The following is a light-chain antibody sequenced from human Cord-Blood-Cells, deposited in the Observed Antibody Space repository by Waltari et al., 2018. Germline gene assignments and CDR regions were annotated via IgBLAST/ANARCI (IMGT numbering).Light chain of an antibody. CDR1: QSVSSSY. V-gene: IGKV3-20*01. Sequence: EIVLTQSPGPMSLSPGERATLSCRASQSVSSSYLAWYQQTPGQAPRLLIYGASSRATGIPDRFSGSGSGTDFTLTISRLEPEDFAVYYCQQYGSSPPGITFGQGTRLEIK. J-gene: IGKJ5*01. CDR3: QQYGSSPPGIT. CDR2: GAS.